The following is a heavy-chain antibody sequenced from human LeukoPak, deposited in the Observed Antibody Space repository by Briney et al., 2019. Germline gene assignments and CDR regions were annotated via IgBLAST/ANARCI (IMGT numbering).Heavy chain of an antibody. V-gene: IGHV4-38-2*02. J-gene: IGHJ6*03. D-gene: IGHD6-13*01. Sequence: PSETLSLTCTVSGYSISSGYYWGWIRQPPGKGLEWIGSIYHSGSTNYNPSLKSRVTISVDTSKNQFSLKLSSVTAADTAVYYCARDTRGYTFQANYYYMDVWGKGTTITVSS. CDR3: ARDTRGYTFQANYYYMDV. CDR2: IYHSGST. CDR1: GYSISSGYY.